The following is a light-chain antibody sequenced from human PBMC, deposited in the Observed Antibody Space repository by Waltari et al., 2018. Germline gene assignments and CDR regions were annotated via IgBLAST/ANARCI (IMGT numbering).Light chain of an antibody. V-gene: IGLV2-14*03. CDR1: SSDVGRYNY. Sequence: QSALTQPASVSGSPGQSITISCTGTSSDVGRYNYVSWYQQHPVKAPKLIIYDVTHRPSGVSTRFSGSKSGNTASLTISGLQAEDEADYYCSSYMDTTTLELFGGGTSLTVL. CDR2: DVT. J-gene: IGLJ2*01. CDR3: SSYMDTTTLEL.